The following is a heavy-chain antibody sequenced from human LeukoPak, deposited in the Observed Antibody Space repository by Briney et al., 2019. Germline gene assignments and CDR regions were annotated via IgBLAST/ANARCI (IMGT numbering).Heavy chain of an antibody. CDR2: IYYSGST. CDR1: GGSISSSSYY. D-gene: IGHD6-19*01. V-gene: IGHV4-39*07. Sequence: SETLSLTCTVSGGSISSSSYYWGWIRQPPGKGLEWIGSIYYSGSTYYNPSLKSRVTISVDTSKNQFSLKLSSVTAADTAVCYCARVRYSSGWSLFDYWGQGTLVTVSS. CDR3: ARVRYSSGWSLFDY. J-gene: IGHJ4*02.